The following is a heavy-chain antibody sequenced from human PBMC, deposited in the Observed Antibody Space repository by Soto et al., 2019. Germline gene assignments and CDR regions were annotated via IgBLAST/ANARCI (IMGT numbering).Heavy chain of an antibody. Sequence: PSETLSLTCAVSGLSINSNYFWGWIRQTPGRGLEWIGYIYYSGSTYYNPSLKSRAIISVDTSENHFSLNVSSVTAADTAVYYCARVGVGYSYGYLDYWGQGMLVTVSS. J-gene: IGHJ4*02. CDR1: GLSINSNYF. CDR3: ARVGVGYSYGYLDY. D-gene: IGHD5-12*01. V-gene: IGHV4-30-4*08. CDR2: IYYSGST.